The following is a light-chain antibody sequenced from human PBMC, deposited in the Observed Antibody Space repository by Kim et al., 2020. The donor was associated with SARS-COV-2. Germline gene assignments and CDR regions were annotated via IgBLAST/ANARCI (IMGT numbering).Light chain of an antibody. CDR2: AAS. Sequence: DIQMTQSPSSLSASVGDRVTITCRTSQNINSHLNWYHQKPGRAPKLLIYAASTLQGGVPSRFSGSGSETDSTLTISSLQPEDFATYFCQQTYISPFTFGPGTKVDIK. CDR1: QNINSH. CDR3: QQTYISPFT. J-gene: IGKJ3*01. V-gene: IGKV1-39*01.